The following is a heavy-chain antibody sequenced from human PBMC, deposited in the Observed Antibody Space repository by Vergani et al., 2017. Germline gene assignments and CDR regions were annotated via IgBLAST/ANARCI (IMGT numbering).Heavy chain of an antibody. Sequence: EVQLEESGGGLVLPGRSLRLSCVASGFTSAGYAMHWVRQAPGKGLEWVSGISWNSNSIGYADSVKGSFTISRDNAKNSLYLQMNSLRAEDTALYYCAKDLGTSSGGGWFDPWGQGTLVTVSS. D-gene: IGHD6-6*01. V-gene: IGHV3-9*02. CDR2: ISWNSNSI. J-gene: IGHJ5*02. CDR3: AKDLGTSSGGGWFDP. CDR1: GFTSAGYA.